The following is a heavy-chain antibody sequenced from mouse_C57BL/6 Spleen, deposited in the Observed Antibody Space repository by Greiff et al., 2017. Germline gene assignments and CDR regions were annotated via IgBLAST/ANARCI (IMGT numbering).Heavy chain of an antibody. V-gene: IGHV1-53*01. Sequence: QVQLQQPGTELVKPGASVKLSCKASGYTFTSYWMHWVKQRPGQGLEWIGNINPSNGGTNYNEKFKSKATLTVDKSSSTAYMQLSSLTSEDSAVYYCARCYYGNPTVRSYAMDYWGQGTSVTVSS. CDR1: GYTFTSYW. J-gene: IGHJ4*01. CDR2: INPSNGGT. D-gene: IGHD2-1*01. CDR3: ARCYYGNPTVRSYAMDY.